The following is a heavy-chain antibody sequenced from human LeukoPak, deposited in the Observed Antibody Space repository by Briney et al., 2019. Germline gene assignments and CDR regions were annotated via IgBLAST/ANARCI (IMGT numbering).Heavy chain of an antibody. V-gene: IGHV4-34*01. CDR1: GGSFSGYY. CDR2: INHSGST. D-gene: IGHD2-2*01. J-gene: IGHJ5*02. CDR3: AAVVVVPAASSVDP. Sequence: SETLSLTCAVYGGSFSGYYWSWIRQPPGKGLEWIGEINHSGSTNYNPSLKSRVTISVDTSKNQFSLKLSSVTAADTAVYYCAAVVVVPAASSVDPWGQGTLVTVSS.